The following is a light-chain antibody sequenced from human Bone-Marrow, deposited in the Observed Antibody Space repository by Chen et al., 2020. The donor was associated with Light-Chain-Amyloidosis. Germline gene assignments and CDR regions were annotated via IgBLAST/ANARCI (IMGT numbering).Light chain of an antibody. CDR3: QSADSSGTYEVI. CDR2: RDT. Sequence: SYELTQPPSVSVSPGQTARLTCSGDDLPKKYAYWYQQKPGQAPGLVIHRDTERPSGISERFSGSSSGTTATLTIIGVHAEDEADYHCQSADSSGTYEVIFGGGTKLTVL. CDR1: DLPKKY. J-gene: IGLJ2*01. V-gene: IGLV3-25*03.